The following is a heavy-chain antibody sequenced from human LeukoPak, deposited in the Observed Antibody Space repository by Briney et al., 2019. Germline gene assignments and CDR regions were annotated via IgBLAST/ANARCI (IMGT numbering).Heavy chain of an antibody. CDR2: IIPIFGTA. V-gene: IGHV1-69*05. J-gene: IGHJ4*02. Sequence: GASVKVSCKASGGTFSSNTFNWVRQAPGQGLEWMGGIIPIFGTANYAQKFEGRVTITTDESTSTAYMDLSSLRSEDTAVYYCASGHGSSDFDYWGQGTLVTVSS. CDR3: ASGHGSSDFDY. CDR1: GGTFSSNT. D-gene: IGHD6-6*01.